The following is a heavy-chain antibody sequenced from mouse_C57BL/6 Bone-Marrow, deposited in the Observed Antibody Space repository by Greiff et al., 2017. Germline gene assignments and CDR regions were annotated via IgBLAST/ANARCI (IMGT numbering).Heavy chain of an antibody. J-gene: IGHJ2*01. CDR2: IWRGGST. V-gene: IGHV2-5*01. D-gene: IGHD2-1*01. CDR1: GFSLTSYG. Sequence: QVQLQQSGPGLVQPSQSLSITCTVSGFSLTSYGVHWVRQSPGKGLEWLGVIWRGGSTDYNAAFMSRLSTTKDNSKSQVFFKMNSLQADDTAIYYCAKNRAYGNFYFDYWGQGTTLTVSS. CDR3: AKNRAYGNFYFDY.